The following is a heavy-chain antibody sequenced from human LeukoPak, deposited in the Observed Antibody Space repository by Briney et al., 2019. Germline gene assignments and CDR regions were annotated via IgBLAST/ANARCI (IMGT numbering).Heavy chain of an antibody. J-gene: IGHJ4*02. Sequence: ASVKVSCKASGYTFTSYGISWVRQAPGQGLEWMTWISGYNGNTNCAQKFQGRVTMTTDTSTSTAYMEVRSLRSDDTAVYYCARDERSSCRGDSCYYFDYWGQGTLVTVSP. V-gene: IGHV1-18*01. CDR3: ARDERSSCRGDSCYYFDY. CDR1: GYTFTSYG. D-gene: IGHD2-15*01. CDR2: ISGYNGNT.